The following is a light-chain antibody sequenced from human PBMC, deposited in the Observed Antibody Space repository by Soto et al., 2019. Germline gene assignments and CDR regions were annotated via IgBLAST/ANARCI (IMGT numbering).Light chain of an antibody. J-gene: IGKJ5*01. Sequence: DIQMTQSPSSLSASVGDRVTITCRASQSISSYLNWYQQKPGKAPKLLIYAASSLQSGVPSRFSASGSRTYFTLAISSLQPEDFATYYCQQIYSTHGTFGQGTRLEIK. CDR3: QQIYSTHGT. V-gene: IGKV1-39*01. CDR2: AAS. CDR1: QSISSY.